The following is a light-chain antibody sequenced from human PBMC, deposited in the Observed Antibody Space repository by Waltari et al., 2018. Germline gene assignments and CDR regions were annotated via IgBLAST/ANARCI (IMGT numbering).Light chain of an antibody. CDR1: EDISDF. J-gene: IGKJ4*01. CDR3: QQYDSLPLT. V-gene: IGKV1-33*01. Sequence: DIQMTQSPSSLSASVGDRVTITSQASEDISDFLNWYQHKPGKAPKLLIYDTSNLEIGVPSRFSGSGSGTDFSFTISSLQPEDLATYYCQQYDSLPLTFGGGSKVEI. CDR2: DTS.